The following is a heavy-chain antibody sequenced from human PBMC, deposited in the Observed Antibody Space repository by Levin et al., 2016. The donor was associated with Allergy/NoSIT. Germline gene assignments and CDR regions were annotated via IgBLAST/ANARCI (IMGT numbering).Heavy chain of an antibody. CDR3: TTVRIVVVPAAIALDDY. Sequence: GGSLRLSCAASGFTFSNAWMSWVRQAPGKGLEWVGRIKSKTDGGTTDYAAPVKGRFTISRDDSKNTLYLQMNSLKTEDTAVYYCTTVRIVVVPAAIALDDYWGQGTLVTVSS. J-gene: IGHJ4*02. D-gene: IGHD2-2*01. CDR1: GFTFSNAW. CDR2: IKSKTDGGTT. V-gene: IGHV3-15*01.